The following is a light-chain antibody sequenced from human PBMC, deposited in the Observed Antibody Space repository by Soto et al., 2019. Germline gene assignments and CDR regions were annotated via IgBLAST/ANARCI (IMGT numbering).Light chain of an antibody. Sequence: DIQMTQSPSFLSASVGDRVTITCRASQPISNFLNWYQHTPGKAPKLLIFGASWLQRGVPSRFSGSGSGADFTLTITSLQPEDFATYYCQQSHSSPYTFGQGTTLGIK. CDR1: QPISNF. CDR3: QQSHSSPYT. J-gene: IGKJ2*01. CDR2: GAS. V-gene: IGKV1-39*01.